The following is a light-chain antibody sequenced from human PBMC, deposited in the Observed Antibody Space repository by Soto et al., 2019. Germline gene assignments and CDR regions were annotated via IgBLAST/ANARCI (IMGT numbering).Light chain of an antibody. CDR1: QDISNY. V-gene: IGKV1-33*01. CDR2: DAS. J-gene: IGKJ3*01. Sequence: DIQMTQSPSSLSASVGDRVTTSCQASQDISNYLNWYQHKEGKAPKLLIYDASNLETGVPSRFSGSGSGTDFTLTISSLQPEDIATYYCQKYDSLPLTFGPGTKVDIK. CDR3: QKYDSLPLT.